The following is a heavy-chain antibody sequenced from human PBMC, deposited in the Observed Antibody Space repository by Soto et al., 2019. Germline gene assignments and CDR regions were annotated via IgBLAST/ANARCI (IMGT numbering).Heavy chain of an antibody. D-gene: IGHD5-12*01. CDR3: LSGPDY. V-gene: IGHV3-30*03. CDR2: ISYDGSNK. Sequence: PGGSLRLSCAASGFTFSSYGMHWVRQAPGKGLEWVAVISYDGSNKYYADSVKGRFTISRDNSKNTLYLQMNSLRAEDTAVYYCLSGPDYWGQGTLVTVSS. J-gene: IGHJ4*02. CDR1: GFTFSSYG.